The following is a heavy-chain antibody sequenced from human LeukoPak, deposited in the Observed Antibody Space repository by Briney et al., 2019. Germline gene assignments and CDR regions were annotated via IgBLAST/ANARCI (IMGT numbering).Heavy chain of an antibody. V-gene: IGHV3-66*01. D-gene: IGHD6-19*01. J-gene: IGHJ4*02. Sequence: GGSLRLSCAASGFTVSTNYMSWVRQAPGKGLEWVSVIYSGGSTYYADSVKGRFTISRDNSKNTLYLQMNSLRAEDTAVYYCARAGVAGTSVIDYWGQGTLVTVSS. CDR2: IYSGGST. CDR1: GFTVSTNY. CDR3: ARAGVAGTSVIDY.